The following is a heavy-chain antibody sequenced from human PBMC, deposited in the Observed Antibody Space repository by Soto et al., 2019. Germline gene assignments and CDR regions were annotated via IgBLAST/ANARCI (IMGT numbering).Heavy chain of an antibody. CDR2: IWSDGSNE. CDR1: EFTFSRHG. D-gene: IGHD3-10*01. CDR3: ARERTFGDNKHNYMDV. Sequence: QVQLVESGGGVVQPGRSLRLSCAAAEFTFSRHGMHWVRQAPGKGRQWVGVIWSDGSNEVYADSVKGRFIISRDNSKNILYLQMNSLRAEDTAVYYCARERTFGDNKHNYMDVWGTGITVTVSS. V-gene: IGHV3-33*01. J-gene: IGHJ6*03.